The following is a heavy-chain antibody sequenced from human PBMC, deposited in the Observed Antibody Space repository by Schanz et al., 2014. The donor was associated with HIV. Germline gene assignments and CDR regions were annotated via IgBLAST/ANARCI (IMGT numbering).Heavy chain of an antibody. CDR1: GFTFNSYA. V-gene: IGHV3-23*04. Sequence: VQMVESGGGLVQPGGSLRLSCAASGFTFNSYAMNWVRQAPGKGLEWVSAISGSGVTTYYADSVKGRFTISRDISKNTLYLHVKSLRAEDTALYYCAKDSGDSGGYYTQYFDYWGQGTLVTVSS. J-gene: IGHJ4*02. D-gene: IGHD3-22*01. CDR3: AKDSGDSGGYYTQYFDY. CDR2: ISGSGVTT.